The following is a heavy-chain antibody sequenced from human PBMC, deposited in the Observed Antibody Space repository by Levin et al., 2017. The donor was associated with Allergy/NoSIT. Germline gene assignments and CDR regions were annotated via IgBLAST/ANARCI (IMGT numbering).Heavy chain of an antibody. D-gene: IGHD6-19*01. CDR2: ISPNNCHT. J-gene: IGHJ3*02. CDR3: ARDLGTGWYDNAFEI. Sequence: ASVKVSCKASGYTFRVYGIIWVRQAPGEGLEWLGWISPNNCHTKVSHKVQGRVTMTTDASTTTAYLDIRSLTSDDTAVYYCARDLGTGWYDNAFEIWGQGTLVSVSS. V-gene: IGHV1-18*01. CDR1: GYTFRVYG.